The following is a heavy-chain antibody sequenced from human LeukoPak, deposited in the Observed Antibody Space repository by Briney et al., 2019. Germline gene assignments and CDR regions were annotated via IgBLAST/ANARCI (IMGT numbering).Heavy chain of an antibody. V-gene: IGHV4-59*01. CDR1: GGSISSYY. Sequence: SETLSLTCTVSGGSISSYYWSWIRQPPGKGLEWIGYIYYSGSTNYNPSLKSRVTISVDTSKNQFSLKLSSVPAADPAVYYCAGRYYDILTGYYEDGDYWGQGTLVTVSS. CDR3: AGRYYDILTGYYEDGDY. CDR2: IYYSGST. J-gene: IGHJ4*02. D-gene: IGHD3-9*01.